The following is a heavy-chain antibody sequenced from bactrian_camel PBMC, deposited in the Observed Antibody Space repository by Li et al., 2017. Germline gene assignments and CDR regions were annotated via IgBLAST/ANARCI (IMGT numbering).Heavy chain of an antibody. CDR1: RSSHC. CDR3: NRRCGAWLRY. Sequence: VQLVESGGGSVQSGGSLRLSCDYTRSSHCMGWFRQAPGKEREGVASIDSDGRTSYADSVKGRFSISQDNAQKTVYLQMNSLEPEDTAMYYCNRRCGAWLRYWGQGTQVTVS. V-gene: IGHV3S53*01. D-gene: IGHD1*01. CDR2: IDSDGRT. J-gene: IGHJ4*01.